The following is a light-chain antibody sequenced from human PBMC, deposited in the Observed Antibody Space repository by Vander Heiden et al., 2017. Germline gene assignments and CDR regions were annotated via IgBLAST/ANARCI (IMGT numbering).Light chain of an antibody. CDR2: DAF. V-gene: IGKV1-5*01. CDR1: QNTADW. Sequence: DIQMTQSPSTLSASVGDRVTITCRASQNTADWVAWYQQKPGEAPKLLIYDAFTLESGVPSRFSGSVSGTRFTLTISSLQPDDFATYHCLQYNSRYTFGQGTKVEIK. J-gene: IGKJ2*01. CDR3: LQYNSRYT.